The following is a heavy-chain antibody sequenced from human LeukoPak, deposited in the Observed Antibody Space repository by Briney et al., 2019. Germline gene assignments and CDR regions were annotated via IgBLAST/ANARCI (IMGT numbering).Heavy chain of an antibody. J-gene: IGHJ4*02. CDR2: INHSGST. CDR1: AGSFSGYY. V-gene: IGHV4-34*01. Sequence: KSSETMSLTCAVYAGSFSGYYWSWIRQPPGKWLEWIGEINHSGSTNYNPSLKSRVTISVDTSKNQFSLKLSSVTAADTAVHYCARGKGRWLQADYWGQGTLVTVSS. CDR3: ARGKGRWLQADY. D-gene: IGHD5-24*01.